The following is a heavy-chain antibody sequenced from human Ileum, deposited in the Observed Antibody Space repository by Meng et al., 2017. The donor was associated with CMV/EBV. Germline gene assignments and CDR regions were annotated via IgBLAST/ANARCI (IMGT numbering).Heavy chain of an antibody. D-gene: IGHD2-15*01. Sequence: QVHLQESGPGLVKPSETLSLICSVSGDSMNDYFWTWIRQPAGKGLEWIGRIYSNGATNYNPSLQSRVTMSIDTSKNQFSPKVTSVTAADTAVYYCARWGSGMSPTADWFDPWGQGTLVTGSS. V-gene: IGHV4-4*07. J-gene: IGHJ5*02. CDR1: GDSMNDYF. CDR3: ARWGSGMSPTADWFDP. CDR2: IYSNGAT.